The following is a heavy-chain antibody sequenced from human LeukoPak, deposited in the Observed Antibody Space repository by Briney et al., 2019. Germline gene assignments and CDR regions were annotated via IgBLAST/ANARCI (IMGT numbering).Heavy chain of an antibody. D-gene: IGHD2-2*01. CDR2: IYYSGST. V-gene: IGHV4-30-4*08. Sequence: SETLSLTCTVSGGSISSGDYYWSWIRQPPGKGLEWIGYIYYSGSTYYNPSPKSRVTISVDTSKNQFSLKLSSVTAADTAVYYCAIFPVPAAMDAVYWGQGTLVTVSS. CDR1: GGSISSGDYY. CDR3: AIFPVPAAMDAVY. J-gene: IGHJ4*02.